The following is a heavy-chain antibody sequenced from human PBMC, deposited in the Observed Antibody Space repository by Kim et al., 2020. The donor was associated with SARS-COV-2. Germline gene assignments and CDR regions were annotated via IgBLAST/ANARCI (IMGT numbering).Heavy chain of an antibody. CDR2: IWYDGSNK. CDR3: ARETGGGNGMDV. D-gene: IGHD3-16*01. J-gene: IGHJ6*02. Sequence: GGSLRLSCAASGFTFSSYGMHWVRQAPGKGLEWVAVIWYDGSNKYYADSVKGRFTISRDNSKNTLYLQMNSLRAEDTAVYYCARETGGGNGMDVWGQGNTVTVSS. V-gene: IGHV3-33*01. CDR1: GFTFSSYG.